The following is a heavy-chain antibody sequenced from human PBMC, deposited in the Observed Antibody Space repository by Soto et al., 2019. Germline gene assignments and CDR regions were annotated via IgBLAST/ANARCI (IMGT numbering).Heavy chain of an antibody. CDR1: GGSISSYY. CDR2: IYYSGST. CDR3: ARHGRMVRGDVDY. D-gene: IGHD3-10*01. Sequence: TSETLSLTCTVSGGSISSYYWGWIRQPPGKGLEWIGYIYYSGSTNYNPSLKSRVTISVDTSKNQFSLKLSSVTAADTAVYYCARHGRMVRGDVDYWGQGTLVTVSS. V-gene: IGHV4-59*08. J-gene: IGHJ4*02.